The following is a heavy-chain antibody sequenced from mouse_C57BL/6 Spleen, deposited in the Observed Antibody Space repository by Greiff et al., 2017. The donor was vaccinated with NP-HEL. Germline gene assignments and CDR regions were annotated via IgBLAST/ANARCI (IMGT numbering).Heavy chain of an antibody. J-gene: IGHJ2*01. CDR2: INPSNGGT. D-gene: IGHD2-5*01. V-gene: IGHV1-53*01. CDR3: ARQDYSNWGRYYFDY. CDR1: GYTFTSYW. Sequence: QVQLQQSGTELVKPGASVKLSCKASGYTFTSYWMHWVKQRPGQGLEWIGNINPSNGGTIYNEKFKSKATLTVDNSSSKAYMQLSSLTSEDSAVYYCARQDYSNWGRYYFDYWGQGTTLTVSS.